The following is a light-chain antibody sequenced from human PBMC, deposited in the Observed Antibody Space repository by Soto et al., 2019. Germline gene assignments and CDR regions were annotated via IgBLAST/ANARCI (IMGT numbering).Light chain of an antibody. CDR3: KRYNNWPWT. CDR1: QSVSSN. Sequence: EIVMTQSPATLSVSPGERATLSCRASQSVSSNLAWYQQKPGQAPRLLIYGASTRATGIQARFSGSGSGTEFTLTIRSLQSEDFAVYYCKRYNNWPWTFGQGTKVDIK. CDR2: GAS. V-gene: IGKV3-15*01. J-gene: IGKJ1*01.